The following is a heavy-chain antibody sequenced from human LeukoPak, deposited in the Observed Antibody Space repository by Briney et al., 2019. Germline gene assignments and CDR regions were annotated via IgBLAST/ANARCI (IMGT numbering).Heavy chain of an antibody. D-gene: IGHD3-10*01. J-gene: IGHJ4*02. CDR1: GFTFSSYA. CDR2: ISYDGSNK. Sequence: PGGSRRLSCAASGFTFSSYAMHWVRQAPGKGLEWVAVISYDGSNKYYADSVKGRFTISRDNSKNTLYLQMNSLRAEDTAVYYCAREYGSGCAFDYWGQGTLVTVSS. CDR3: AREYGSGCAFDY. V-gene: IGHV3-30-3*01.